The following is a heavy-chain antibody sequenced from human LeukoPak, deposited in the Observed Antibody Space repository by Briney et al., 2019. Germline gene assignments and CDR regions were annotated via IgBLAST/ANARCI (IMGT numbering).Heavy chain of an antibody. J-gene: IGHJ6*02. V-gene: IGHV4-4*07. CDR3: ARDSHGTFGYYYYGMDV. Sequence: SETLSLTCTVSGGSISSYYWSWIRQPAGKGLEWIGRIYTSGSTNYNLSLKSRVTMSVDTSKNQFSLKLSSVTAADTAVYYCARDSHGTFGYYYYGMDVWGQGTTVTVSS. CDR2: IYTSGST. CDR1: GGSISSYY. D-gene: IGHD1-14*01.